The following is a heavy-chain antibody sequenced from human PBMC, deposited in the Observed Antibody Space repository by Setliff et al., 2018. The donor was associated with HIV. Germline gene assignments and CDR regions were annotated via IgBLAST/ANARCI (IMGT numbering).Heavy chain of an antibody. CDR3: ARVETTVTSRLDY. J-gene: IGHJ4*02. V-gene: IGHV4-39*07. Sequence: SETLSLTCTVSGGSISSGIYYWGWVRQPPGKGLEWIGSIYQSGTTYYNPALKSRVTISVDTSKNQFSLRLTSVTAADTAVYFCARVETTVTSRLDYWGQGTLVTVSS. D-gene: IGHD4-17*01. CDR2: IYQSGTT. CDR1: GGSISSGIYY.